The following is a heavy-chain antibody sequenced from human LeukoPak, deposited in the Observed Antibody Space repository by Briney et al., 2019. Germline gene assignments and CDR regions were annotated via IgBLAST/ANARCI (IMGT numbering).Heavy chain of an antibody. J-gene: IGHJ6*02. CDR3: AGRSRWYYYGMDV. V-gene: IGHV4-38-2*02. CDR1: GYSISGGYN. Sequence: PSETLSLTCTVSGYSISGGYNWGWIRQPPGKGLEWIGSIYRTGSAYNNPSLKSRVTMSVDTSKNQFSLKLSSVTAADTAVYYCAGRSRWYYYGMDVWGQGTTVTVSS. CDR2: IYRTGSA. D-gene: IGHD2-2*01.